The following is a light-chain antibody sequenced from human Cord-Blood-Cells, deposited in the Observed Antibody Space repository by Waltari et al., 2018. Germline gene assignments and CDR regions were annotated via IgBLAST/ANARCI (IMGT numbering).Light chain of an antibody. CDR2: AAS. V-gene: IGKV1-39*01. J-gene: IGKJ1*01. Sequence: DIQMTQSPSSLSASVGDRVTITCRASQSISSYLNWYQQKPGKAPKLLIYAASSLQSGVPSRFSGSGSGTDFTLTISSLQPEDCATYDCQQSYSTPWTFGQVTKVEIK. CDR3: QQSYSTPWT. CDR1: QSISSY.